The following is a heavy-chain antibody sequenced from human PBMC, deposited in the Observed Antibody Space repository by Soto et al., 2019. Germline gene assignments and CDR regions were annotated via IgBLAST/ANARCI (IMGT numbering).Heavy chain of an antibody. V-gene: IGHV4-31*11. CDR1: GGSISSGGYY. J-gene: IGHJ4*02. CDR2: IYSSGNT. D-gene: IGHD3-10*01. CDR3: ASYYYGSGMALRAFDY. Sequence: PSETLSLTCAVSGGSISSGGYYWSWIRQHPGKGLEWIAYIYSSGNTYYSPSLQSRVTISLDTSKNQFSLKLSSVTAADTAVYYCASYYYGSGMALRAFDYWGQGTLVTVSS.